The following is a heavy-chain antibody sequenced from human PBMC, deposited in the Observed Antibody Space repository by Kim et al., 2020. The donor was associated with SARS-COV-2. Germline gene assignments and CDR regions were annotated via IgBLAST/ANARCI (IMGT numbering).Heavy chain of an antibody. J-gene: IGHJ6*02. CDR1: GFTFTSSA. CDR2: IVVGSGNT. CDR3: AADPSNCSSTSCYTRRNYYYGMDV. D-gene: IGHD2-2*02. V-gene: IGHV1-58*01. Sequence: SVKVSCKASGFTFTSSAVQWVRQARGQRLEWIGWIVVGSGNTNYAQKFQERVTITRDMSTSTAYMELSSLRSEDTAVYYCAADPSNCSSTSCYTRRNYYYGMDVWGQGTTVTVSS.